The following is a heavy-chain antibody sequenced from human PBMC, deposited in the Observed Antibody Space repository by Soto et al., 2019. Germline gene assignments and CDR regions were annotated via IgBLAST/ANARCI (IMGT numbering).Heavy chain of an antibody. CDR2: MSCPNGNP. CDR3: ARPLPGAGSGAFDI. Sequence: QVQLVQSVAEVKKPGASLKVSCKASGYTFSSHGISWVRQAPGQGLEWMGWMSCPNGNPKYAQKFQDRVTMTTDTSKRTAYMELRSLRSDDTAVDYCARPLPGAGSGAFDIWGQGTMVTGSS. J-gene: IGHJ3*02. CDR1: GYTFSSHG. V-gene: IGHV1-18*01. D-gene: IGHD1-1*01.